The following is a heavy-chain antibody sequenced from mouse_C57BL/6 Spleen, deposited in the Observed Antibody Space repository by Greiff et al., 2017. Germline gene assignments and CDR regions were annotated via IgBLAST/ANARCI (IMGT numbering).Heavy chain of an antibody. J-gene: IGHJ2*01. Sequence: QVQLQQPGAELVRPGSSVKLSCKASGYTFTSYWMDWVKQRPGQGLEWIGNIYPSDSETHYNQKFKDKATLTVDKSSSTAYMQLSSLTSEDSAVYYCARWGIYYYGSRYFDYWGQGTALTVSS. CDR1: GYTFTSYW. CDR3: ARWGIYYYGSRYFDY. CDR2: IYPSDSET. D-gene: IGHD1-1*01. V-gene: IGHV1-61*01.